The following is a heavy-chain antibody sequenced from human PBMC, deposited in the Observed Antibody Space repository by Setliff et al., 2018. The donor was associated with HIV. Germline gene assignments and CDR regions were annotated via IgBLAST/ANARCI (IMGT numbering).Heavy chain of an antibody. CDR1: GGSISSSNYY. Sequence: LTCTVSGGSISSSNYYWGWIRQPPGKGLEWIGSIYYSGSTNYNPSLKSRVTISVDTSKNQFSLKLSSVTAADTAVYYCARDGLGEWELLIDYWGQGTLVTVSS. D-gene: IGHD1-26*01. J-gene: IGHJ4*02. CDR3: ARDGLGEWELLIDY. CDR2: IYYSGST. V-gene: IGHV4-39*07.